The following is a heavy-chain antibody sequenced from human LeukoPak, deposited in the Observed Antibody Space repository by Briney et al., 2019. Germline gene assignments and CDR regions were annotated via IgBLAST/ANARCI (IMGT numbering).Heavy chain of an antibody. CDR1: GFIVSNNY. CDR2: ISSRGKT. J-gene: IGHJ6*02. V-gene: IGHV3-66*01. Sequence: GGSLRLSCAASGFIVSNNYMSWARLAPGKGLEWVSIISSRGKTYYADSVKGRFTISRDNSKNTLYLQMNSLRAEDTAVYYCAKDGPAASYYYYGMDVWGQGTTVTVSS. D-gene: IGHD2-2*01. CDR3: AKDGPAASYYYYGMDV.